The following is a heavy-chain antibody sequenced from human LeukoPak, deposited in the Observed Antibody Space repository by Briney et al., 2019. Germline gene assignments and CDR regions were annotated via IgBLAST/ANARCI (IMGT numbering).Heavy chain of an antibody. J-gene: IGHJ4*02. CDR1: GFTFSSYS. V-gene: IGHV3-48*04. Sequence: GGSLRLSCAASGFTFSSYSMNWVRQAPGKGLEWVSYISSSSSTIYYADSVKGRFTISRDNAKNSLYLQMNSLRAEDTAVYYCARRYTTGTTRMNDYWAREPWSPSPQ. D-gene: IGHD1-1*01. CDR3: ARRYTTGTTRMNDY. CDR2: ISSSSSTI.